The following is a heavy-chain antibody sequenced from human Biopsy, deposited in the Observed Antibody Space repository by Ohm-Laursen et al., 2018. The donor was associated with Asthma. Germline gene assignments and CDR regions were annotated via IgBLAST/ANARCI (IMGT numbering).Heavy chain of an antibody. D-gene: IGHD3-9*01. CDR1: GYNFISFA. CDR3: ARTYYDFLTGQVHDAFAM. J-gene: IGHJ3*02. Sequence: ASVKVSCKASGYNFISFAIHWVRQAPGQRLGWMGWINAGNGNTKYSQKFQGRVSITRDTSASTAYMELRSLRSEDTAAYYCARTYYDFLTGQVHDAFAMWGQGTMVTVSS. CDR2: INAGNGNT. V-gene: IGHV1-3*01.